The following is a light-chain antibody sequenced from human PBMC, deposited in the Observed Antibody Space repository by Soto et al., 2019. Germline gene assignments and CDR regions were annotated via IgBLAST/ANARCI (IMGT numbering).Light chain of an antibody. V-gene: IGKV3-15*01. CDR3: QQYDIWPPT. J-gene: IGKJ1*01. Sequence: EIVMTQSPAILSVSQGERATLSCRASQSVSSNLAWFQQKPGQTPRLLFNGASTRATGIPARFTGSGSGTEFILTISSLQSEDFAVYYCQQYDIWPPTFGQGTKVDIK. CDR2: GAS. CDR1: QSVSSN.